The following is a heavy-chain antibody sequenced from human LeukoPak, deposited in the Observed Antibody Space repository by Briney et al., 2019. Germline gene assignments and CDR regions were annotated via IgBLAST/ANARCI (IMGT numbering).Heavy chain of an antibody. D-gene: IGHD6-13*01. CDR1: GGSISSSSYY. Sequence: SETLSLTCTVSGGSISSSSYYWGWIRQPPGKGLEWIGSIYYSGSTYYNPSLKSRVTISVDTSKNQFSLKLSSVTAADTAVYCCARDGTRVAAAGLEWDVNWFDPWGQGTLVTVSS. J-gene: IGHJ5*02. CDR2: IYYSGST. V-gene: IGHV4-39*07. CDR3: ARDGTRVAAAGLEWDVNWFDP.